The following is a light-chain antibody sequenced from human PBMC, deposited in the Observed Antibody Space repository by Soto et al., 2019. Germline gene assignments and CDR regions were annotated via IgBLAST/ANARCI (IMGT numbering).Light chain of an antibody. Sequence: QSVLTQPPSASRTPGQMVTIPCSGSSSDIGSNSVNWYQQLPGAAPRLLIYANDHRPSGVPDRFSASKSGTSASLAISGVRSEDEAFYYCATWSDSLKGWVFGGGTKVTVL. CDR1: SSDIGSNS. CDR2: AND. J-gene: IGLJ3*02. CDR3: ATWSDSLKGWV. V-gene: IGLV1-44*01.